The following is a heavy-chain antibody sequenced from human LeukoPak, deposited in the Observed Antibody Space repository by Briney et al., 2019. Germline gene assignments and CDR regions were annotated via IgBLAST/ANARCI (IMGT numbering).Heavy chain of an antibody. CDR3: ARGPSSGYYVYCYGMDV. Sequence: SQTLSLTYTVSGGAISSSSYYWGWIRQAPGKGLEWIGSIYYSGSTYYNPSLKSRVTISVDTSKNQFSLKLSSVTAADSAVYYCARGPSSGYYVYCYGMDVWGQGTTVTVSS. CDR1: GGAISSSSYY. J-gene: IGHJ6*02. V-gene: IGHV4-39*07. D-gene: IGHD3-22*01. CDR2: IYYSGST.